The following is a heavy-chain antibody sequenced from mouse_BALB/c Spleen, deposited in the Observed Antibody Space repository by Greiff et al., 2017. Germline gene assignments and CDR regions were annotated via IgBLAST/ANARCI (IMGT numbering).Heavy chain of an antibody. V-gene: IGHV1S81*02. J-gene: IGHJ3*01. D-gene: IGHD2-4*01. CDR1: GYTFTSYY. Sequence: VQLQQPGAELVKPGASVKLSCKASGYTFTSYYMYWVKQRPGQGLEWIGGINPSNGGTNFNEKFKSKATLTVDKSSSTAYMQLSSLTSEDSAVYYCARAYYDYDGSPPWCAYWGQGTLVTVSA. CDR2: INPSNGGT. CDR3: ARAYYDYDGSPPWCAY.